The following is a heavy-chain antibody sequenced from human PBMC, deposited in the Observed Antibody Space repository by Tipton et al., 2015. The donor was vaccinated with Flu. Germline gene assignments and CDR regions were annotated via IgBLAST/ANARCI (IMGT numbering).Heavy chain of an antibody. D-gene: IGHD3-22*01. CDR2: INKDGSDK. V-gene: IGHV3-7*01. J-gene: IGHJ4*02. Sequence: SLRLSCAASGFIFSRYWMTWVRQAPGKGLEWVANINKDGSDKYYGDSVEGRFTISRDNAKNSLYLQMNSLRAEVTAVYYWAKDLLNSDSVFDSWGQGTLVTVSS. CDR1: GFIFSRYW. CDR3: AKDLLNSDSVFDS.